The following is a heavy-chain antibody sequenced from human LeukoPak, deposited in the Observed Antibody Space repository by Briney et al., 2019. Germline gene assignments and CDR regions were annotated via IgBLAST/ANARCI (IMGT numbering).Heavy chain of an antibody. CDR3: ARQPRHHSSGWYYWYFDL. CDR1: GGSISSYY. V-gene: IGHV4-4*07. CDR2: IYTSGST. J-gene: IGHJ2*01. D-gene: IGHD6-19*01. Sequence: SETLSLTCTVSGGSISSYYWSWIRQPAGKGLEWIGRIYTSGSTNYNPSLKSRVTMSVDTSKNQFSLKLSSVTAADTAVYYCARQPRHHSSGWYYWYFDLWGRGTLVTVSS.